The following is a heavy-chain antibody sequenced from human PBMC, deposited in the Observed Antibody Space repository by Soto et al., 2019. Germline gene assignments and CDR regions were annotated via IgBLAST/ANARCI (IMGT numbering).Heavy chain of an antibody. CDR2: ISGSGGST. J-gene: IGHJ4*02. Sequence: EVQLLESGGGLVQPGGSLRLSCAASGCTFSSYAMSWVRQAPGKGLEWVSAISGSGGSTYYADSVKGRFTISRDNSKNTLYLQMNSLRAEDTAVYYCAKVPYYYDSSGYHPFDYWGQGTLVTVSS. CDR1: GCTFSSYA. CDR3: AKVPYYYDSSGYHPFDY. D-gene: IGHD3-22*01. V-gene: IGHV3-23*01.